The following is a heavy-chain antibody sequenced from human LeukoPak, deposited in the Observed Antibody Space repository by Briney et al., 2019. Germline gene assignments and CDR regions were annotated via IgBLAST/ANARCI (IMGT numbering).Heavy chain of an antibody. CDR1: GFTFSTYW. V-gene: IGHV3-74*01. CDR2: IESDGAST. J-gene: IGHJ4*02. CDR3: ARGYFHGSIDY. Sequence: AGGSLRLSCAVAGFTFSTYWLEWVSQAPGKGLVWVSRIESDGASTTYADSVQGRFTTPRDTAKNTLYLQRNRLRAEDTAVYYCARGYFHGSIDYWGQGTLVTVSS. D-gene: IGHD5-18*01.